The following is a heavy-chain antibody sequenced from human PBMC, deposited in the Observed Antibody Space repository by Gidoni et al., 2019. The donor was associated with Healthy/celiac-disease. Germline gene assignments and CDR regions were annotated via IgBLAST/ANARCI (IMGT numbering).Heavy chain of an antibody. CDR3: ARQNRYSDRSGYYQGWMAAQFLDFYY. CDR1: GGSISSSSYY. J-gene: IGHJ4*02. CDR2: LHYHGST. Sequence: QLQLQESGPGLVKPSETLSLPCTVSGGSISSSSYYWGWIRRPTGKGLEWIVSLHYHGSTYYNPSCNSRVTLSVDTSKNQFSRKLSSVTAADTAVYYCARQNRYSDRSGYYQGWMAAQFLDFYYWGQGTLVTVSS. D-gene: IGHD3-22*01. V-gene: IGHV4-39*01.